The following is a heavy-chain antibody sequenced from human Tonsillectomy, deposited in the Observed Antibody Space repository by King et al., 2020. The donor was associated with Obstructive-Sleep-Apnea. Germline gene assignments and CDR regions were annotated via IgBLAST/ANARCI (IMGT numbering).Heavy chain of an antibody. CDR2: ITSSSSTI. CDR3: ARDSSGYSP. J-gene: IGHJ5*02. D-gene: IGHD3-22*01. Sequence: VQLVESGGGLVQPGGSLRLACAASGFTFSSYSMNWVRQAPGKGLEWVSYITSSSSTIYYADSVKGRFTISSDNAKNSLYLQMNSLRVEDTAVYYCARDSSGYSPWGQGTLVTVSS. V-gene: IGHV3-48*04. CDR1: GFTFSSYS.